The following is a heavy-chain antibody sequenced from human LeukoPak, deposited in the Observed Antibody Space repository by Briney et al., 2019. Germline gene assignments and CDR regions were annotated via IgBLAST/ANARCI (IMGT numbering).Heavy chain of an antibody. V-gene: IGHV3-21*01. Sequence: GGSLRLSCAASGFTFSSYSMNWVRQAPGKGLEWVSSISSSSSYIYYADSVKGRFTISRDNAKNSLYLQMNSLRAEDTAVYYCATNIVVVPAATFDYWSQGTLVTVSS. CDR1: GFTFSSYS. CDR3: ATNIVVVPAATFDY. D-gene: IGHD2-2*01. CDR2: ISSSSSYI. J-gene: IGHJ4*02.